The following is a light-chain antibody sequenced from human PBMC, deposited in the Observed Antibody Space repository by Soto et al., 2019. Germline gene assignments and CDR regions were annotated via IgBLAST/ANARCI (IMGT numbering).Light chain of an antibody. Sequence: QSALTQPPSASGSPGQSVTISCAGTINDVGGYNYVSWYQQHPGKVPKLMIYQVTKRPSGVPDRFSASKSDTTASLTISGLQAEDEGDYYCMSYAGGNRFVFGTGTKVTVL. CDR3: MSYAGGNRFV. CDR1: INDVGGYNY. V-gene: IGLV2-8*01. CDR2: QVT. J-gene: IGLJ1*01.